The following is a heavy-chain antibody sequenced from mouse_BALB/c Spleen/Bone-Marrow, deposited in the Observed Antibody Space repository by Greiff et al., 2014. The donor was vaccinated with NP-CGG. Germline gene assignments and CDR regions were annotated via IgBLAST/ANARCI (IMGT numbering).Heavy chain of an antibody. V-gene: IGHV1-9*01. CDR3: AREDITTVVEMDY. Sequence: VMLVESGAELMKPGASVKISCKATGYTFSSYWIEWVKQRPGHGLEWIGEILPGSGNTNYNEKFKGKATFTADTSSNTAYMQLSSLTSEDSAAYYCAREDITTVVEMDYWGQGTSVTVSS. CDR1: GYTFSSYW. D-gene: IGHD1-1*01. J-gene: IGHJ4*01. CDR2: ILPGSGNT.